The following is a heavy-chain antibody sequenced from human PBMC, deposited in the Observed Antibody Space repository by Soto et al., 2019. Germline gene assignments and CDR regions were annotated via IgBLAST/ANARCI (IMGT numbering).Heavy chain of an antibody. CDR2: IYWDDDK. CDR1: GFSLSTSGVG. J-gene: IGHJ6*02. D-gene: IGHD6-19*01. CDR3: AHRRGSGWYTRIMYGMDV. V-gene: IGHV2-5*02. Sequence: SGPTLVNPTQTLTLTCTFSGFSLSTSGVGVGWIRQPPGKALEWLALIYWDDDKRYSPSLKSRLTITKDTSKNQVVLTMTNMDPVDTATCYCAHRRGSGWYTRIMYGMDVWGQGTTVTVSS.